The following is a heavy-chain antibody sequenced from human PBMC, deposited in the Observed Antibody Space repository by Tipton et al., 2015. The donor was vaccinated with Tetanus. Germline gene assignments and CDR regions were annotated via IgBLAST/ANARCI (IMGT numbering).Heavy chain of an antibody. CDR3: AREDTAMVYYYGMDV. D-gene: IGHD5-18*01. Sequence: SLRLSCAASGFTVSSNYMSWVRQAPGKGLEWVSVIYSGGSTYYADSVKGRFTISRDNSKNTLYLQMNSLRAEDTAVYYCAREDTAMVYYYGMDVWGQGTTVTVSS. CDR1: GFTVSSNY. V-gene: IGHV3-53*01. J-gene: IGHJ6*02. CDR2: IYSGGST.